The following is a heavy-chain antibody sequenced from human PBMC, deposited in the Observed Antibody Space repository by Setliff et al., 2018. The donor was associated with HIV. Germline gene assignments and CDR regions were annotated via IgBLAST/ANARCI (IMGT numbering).Heavy chain of an antibody. CDR3: ARDRIEFVAEDPHDVFDI. Sequence: ASETLSLTCSVSGHSISGYYWSWIRQPAGRGLELIGRIHTSGNTNYNPSLRGRVTMSVDMSKNQFSLKLTSVSAADTAVYYCARDRIEFVAEDPHDVFDIWGRGTLVTVSS. D-gene: IGHD5-12*01. CDR2: IHTSGNT. CDR1: GHSISGYY. V-gene: IGHV4-4*07. J-gene: IGHJ3*02.